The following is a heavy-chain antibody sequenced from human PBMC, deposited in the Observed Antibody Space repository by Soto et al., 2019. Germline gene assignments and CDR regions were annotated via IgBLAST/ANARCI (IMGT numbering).Heavy chain of an antibody. CDR3: AKQDDRGALEI. V-gene: IGHV5-51*01. J-gene: IGHJ3*02. Sequence: GESLKISCKIHGKAFTSFWVVWVRQMPGRGLEWMGNIYPGDSDTRYTPPFQGQVTISADKSTNTAYLQWHSLQASDTALYYCAKQDDRGALEIWGQGTKVTVSS. CDR1: GKAFTSFW. D-gene: IGHD3-22*01. CDR2: IYPGDSDT.